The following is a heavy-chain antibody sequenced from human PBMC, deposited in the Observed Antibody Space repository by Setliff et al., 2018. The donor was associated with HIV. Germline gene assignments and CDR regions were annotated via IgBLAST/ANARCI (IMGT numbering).Heavy chain of an antibody. CDR3: ARSRPRSMDFYMDV. CDR2: ISSDGSDK. J-gene: IGHJ6*03. D-gene: IGHD2-8*01. Sequence: PGGSLRLSCAASGFAFRNYIFHWVRQAPGKGLEWVAIISSDGSDKYYADSVKGRFTISRDNSKNTLYLQMNSLRAEDTAVYYCARSRPRSMDFYMDVWGKGTTVTVSS. CDR1: GFAFRNYI. V-gene: IGHV3-30*07.